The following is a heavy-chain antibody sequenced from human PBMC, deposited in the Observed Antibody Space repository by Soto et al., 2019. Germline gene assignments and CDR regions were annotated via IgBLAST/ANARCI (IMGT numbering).Heavy chain of an antibody. CDR3: ARVTVTTRYFDY. J-gene: IGHJ4*02. V-gene: IGHV3-30-3*01. CDR2: ISYDGSNK. CDR1: GFTFSSYA. D-gene: IGHD4-17*01. Sequence: QVQLVESGGGVVQPGRSLRLSCAASGFTFSSYALHWVRQAPGKGLEWVAVISYDGSNKYYADSVKGRFTISRDNSKNTLYLQMNSLRAEDTAVYYGARVTVTTRYFDYWGQGTLVTVSS.